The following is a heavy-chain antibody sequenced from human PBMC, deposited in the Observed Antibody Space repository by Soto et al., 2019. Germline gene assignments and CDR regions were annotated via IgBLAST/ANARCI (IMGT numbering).Heavy chain of an antibody. J-gene: IGHJ5*02. V-gene: IGHV4-39*01. Sequence: SETLSLTCTVSGGSISSSSYYWGWIRQPPGKGLEWIGSIYYSGSTYYNPSPKSRVTISVDTSKNQFSLKLSSVTAADTAVYSCARLGDQQYCYASSALGLFDPWGQGTLVIVSS. CDR2: IYYSGST. CDR3: ARLGDQQYCYASSALGLFDP. CDR1: GGSISSSSYY. D-gene: IGHD3-22*01.